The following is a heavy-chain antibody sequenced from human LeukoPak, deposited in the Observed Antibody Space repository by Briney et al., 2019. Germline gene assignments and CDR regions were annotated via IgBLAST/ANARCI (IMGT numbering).Heavy chain of an antibody. V-gene: IGHV3-48*03. D-gene: IGHD2/OR15-2a*01. J-gene: IGHJ4*02. Sequence: GSLRLSCTASGFTFSTYAMNWVRQAPGRGLEWISYISSSYSVFYADSVKGRFTISRDSAENTVYLHMNSLRAEDTAVYYCAKGGWGTVLDYWGQGALVTFSS. CDR1: GFTFSTYA. CDR3: AKGGWGTVLDY. CDR2: ISSSYSV.